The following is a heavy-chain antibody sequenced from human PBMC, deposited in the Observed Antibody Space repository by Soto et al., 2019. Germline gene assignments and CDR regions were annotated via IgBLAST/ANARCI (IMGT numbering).Heavy chain of an antibody. Sequence: SETLSLTCAVSGFFISSGNYWGWIRKPPGKGLEWIGSIFHGGNTYYNPSLKSRVTISVDMSKNQFSLKLNSVTAADTAVYYCARARWYDAFDVWGQGTVVTVAS. CDR1: GFFISSGNY. V-gene: IGHV4-38-2*01. CDR2: IFHGGNT. CDR3: ARARWYDAFDV. D-gene: IGHD2-15*01. J-gene: IGHJ3*01.